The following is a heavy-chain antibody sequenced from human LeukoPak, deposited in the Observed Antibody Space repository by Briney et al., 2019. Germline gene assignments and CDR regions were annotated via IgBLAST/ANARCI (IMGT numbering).Heavy chain of an antibody. CDR2: IYYSGST. CDR1: GGSISSYH. V-gene: IGHV4-59*01. CDR3: ARGVDDYGDSGYFDY. D-gene: IGHD4-17*01. Sequence: PSETPSLTCTVSGGSISSYHWSWIRQPPGKGLEWIGYIYYSGSTNYNPSLKSRVTISVDTSKNQFSLKLSSVTAADTAVYYCARGVDDYGDSGYFDYWGQGTLVTVSS. J-gene: IGHJ4*02.